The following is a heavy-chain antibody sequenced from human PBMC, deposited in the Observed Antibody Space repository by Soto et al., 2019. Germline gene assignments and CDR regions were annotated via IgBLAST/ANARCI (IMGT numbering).Heavy chain of an antibody. V-gene: IGHV4-59*01. CDR3: AREGLIAAAGTGYYGMDV. CDR1: GGSISSYY. CDR2: IYYSGGT. J-gene: IGHJ6*02. D-gene: IGHD6-13*01. Sequence: QVQLQESGPGLVKPSETLSLTCTVSGGSISSYYWSWIRQPPGKGLEWIGYIYYSGGTNYNPSLKSRVTISVDTSKNQFSLKLSSVTAADTAVYYCAREGLIAAAGTGYYGMDVWGQGTTVTVSS.